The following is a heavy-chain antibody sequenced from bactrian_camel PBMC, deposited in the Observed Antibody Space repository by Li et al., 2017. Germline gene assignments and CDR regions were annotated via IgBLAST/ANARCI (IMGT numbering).Heavy chain of an antibody. Sequence: HVQLVESGGGSVQAGGSLRLSCAASGYTYNRNCMAWFRQAPGKEREGVARIATGSGNTYYADSVKGRFTISQDNAKNTVYLQMNSLKPEDTAMYYCAAAEDCLPVELGAGFGDEWRYWGQGTQVTVS. D-gene: IGHD5*01. CDR1: GYTYNRNC. CDR3: AAAEDCLPVELGAGFGDEWRY. V-gene: IGHV3S1*01. CDR2: IATGSGNT. J-gene: IGHJ4*01.